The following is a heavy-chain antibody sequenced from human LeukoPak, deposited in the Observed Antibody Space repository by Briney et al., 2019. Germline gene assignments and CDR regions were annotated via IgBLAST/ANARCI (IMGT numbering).Heavy chain of an antibody. J-gene: IGHJ4*02. CDR2: IYYSGST. D-gene: IGHD6-13*01. V-gene: IGHV4-39*01. Sequence: SETLSLTCTVSGGSISSSPYYWGWLRQPPGKGLEWIGSIYYSGSTYYNPSLKSRVTISVDTSKNQFSLKLSSVTAADTAVYYCARLSNWYGVYWGQGTLVTVSS. CDR1: GGSISSSPYY. CDR3: ARLSNWYGVY.